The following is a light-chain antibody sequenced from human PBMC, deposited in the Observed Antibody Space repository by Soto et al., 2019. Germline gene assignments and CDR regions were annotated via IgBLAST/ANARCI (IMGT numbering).Light chain of an antibody. J-gene: IGKJ1*01. V-gene: IGKV3-20*01. CDR3: HQYGSGPGW. CDR1: QSFSSSY. CDR2: GTS. Sequence: EVVLTQSPGTLSLSPGESATLSCRASQSFSSSYFAWYQQSPGQAPRLLIYGTSTRATGIPDRFSGSGSGTDVTLTINRLEPEDFAVYYCHQYGSGPGWFGQGTKVEVK.